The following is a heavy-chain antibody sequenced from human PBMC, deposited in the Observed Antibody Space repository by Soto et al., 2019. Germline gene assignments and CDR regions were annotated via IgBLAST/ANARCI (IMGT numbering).Heavy chain of an antibody. Sequence: NPSETLSLTCTVSGGSISSGGYYWSWIRQHPGKGLEWIGYIYYSGSTYYNPSLKSRVTISVDTSKNQFSLKLSSVTAADTAVYYCARDSVTAPGDYYYYYGMDVWGQGTTVTVSS. V-gene: IGHV4-31*03. CDR3: ARDSVTAPGDYYYYYGMDV. J-gene: IGHJ6*02. CDR1: GGSISSGGYY. D-gene: IGHD2-21*02. CDR2: IYYSGST.